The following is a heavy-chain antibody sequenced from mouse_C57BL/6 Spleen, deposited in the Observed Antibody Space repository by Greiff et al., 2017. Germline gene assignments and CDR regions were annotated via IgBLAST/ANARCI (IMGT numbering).Heavy chain of an antibody. D-gene: IGHD1-1*01. CDR3: ARRGDYYGPWYFDV. Sequence: VHVKQSGPELVKPEASVKISCKASGYSFTGYYMHWVKQSHGNILDWIGYIYPYNGVSSYNQQFKGKATLTVDKSSSTAYMELRSLTSEDSAVYYWARRGDYYGPWYFDVWGTGTTVTVSS. J-gene: IGHJ1*03. CDR1: GYSFTGYY. CDR2: IYPYNGVS. V-gene: IGHV1-31*01.